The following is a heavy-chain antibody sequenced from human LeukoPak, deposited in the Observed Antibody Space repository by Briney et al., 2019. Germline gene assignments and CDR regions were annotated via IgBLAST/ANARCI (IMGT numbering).Heavy chain of an antibody. CDR3: ARDFRPRHNAFDI. J-gene: IGHJ3*02. V-gene: IGHV3-21*01. CDR2: ISSSSSYI. CDR1: GFTFSSYS. Sequence: PGGSLRLSCAASGFTFSSYSMNWVRQAPGKGLEWVSSISSSSSYIYYADSVKGRFTISRDNAKNSLYLQMNSLRAEDTAVYYCARDFRPRHNAFDIWGQGTMVTVSS.